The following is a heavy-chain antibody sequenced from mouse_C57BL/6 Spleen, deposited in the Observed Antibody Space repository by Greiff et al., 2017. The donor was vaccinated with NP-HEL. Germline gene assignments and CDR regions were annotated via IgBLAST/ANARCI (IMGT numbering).Heavy chain of an antibody. D-gene: IGHD1-1*01. CDR3: ARDPAVVAPYAMDY. Sequence: LQQSEGGLVQPGSSMKLSCTASGFTFSDYYMAWVRQVPEKGLEWVANINYDGSSTYYLDSLKSRFIISRDNAKNILYLQMSSLKSEDTATYYCARDPAVVAPYAMDYWGQGTSVTVSS. CDR2: INYDGSST. J-gene: IGHJ4*01. CDR1: GFTFSDYY. V-gene: IGHV5-16*01.